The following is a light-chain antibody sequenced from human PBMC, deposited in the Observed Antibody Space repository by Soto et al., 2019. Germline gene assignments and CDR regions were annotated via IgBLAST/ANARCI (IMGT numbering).Light chain of an antibody. Sequence: EIVLTQSPGTLPLSPGEGATLSCRASQSISSSYLAWYQQKPGQAPRLLIYAASSRATGIPDRFSGSGSGTDFTLTISRLEPEDFAVYYCQVYGGSHMFSFGQGTKLEIK. CDR3: QVYGGSHMFS. V-gene: IGKV3-20*01. CDR1: QSISSSY. J-gene: IGKJ2*01. CDR2: AAS.